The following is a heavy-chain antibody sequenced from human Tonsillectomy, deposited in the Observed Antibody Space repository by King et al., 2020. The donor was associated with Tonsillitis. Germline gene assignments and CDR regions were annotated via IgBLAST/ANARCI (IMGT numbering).Heavy chain of an antibody. J-gene: IGHJ3*02. CDR2: IYGDGRKT. D-gene: IGHD2-15*01. V-gene: IGHV3-43D*04. CDR1: GFKFENYA. CDR3: AKDLGVVDTYPPDDAFDM. Sequence: VQLVESGGAVVQPGGSLRLSCAASGFKFENYAMHWVRQAPGKGLEWVSLIYGDGRKTFYVESVRGRFTISRDNNKKSVYLQMNGLRVEDTALYYCAKDLGVVDTYPPDDAFDMWGQGTMVTVSS.